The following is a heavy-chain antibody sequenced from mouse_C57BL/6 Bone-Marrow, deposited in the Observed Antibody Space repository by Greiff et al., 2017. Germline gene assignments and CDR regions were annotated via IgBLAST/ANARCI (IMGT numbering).Heavy chain of an antibody. CDR3: ARNRGAYDGYLFDY. CDR1: GFSLTSYG. CDR2: IWSGGST. V-gene: IGHV2-2*01. Sequence: VQLQESGPGLVQPSQSLSITCTVSGFSLTSYGVHWVRQSPGKGLEWLGVIWSGGSTDYNAAFISRLSISKDNSKSQVFFKMNSLQADDTAIYYCARNRGAYDGYLFDYWGQGTTLTVSS. J-gene: IGHJ2*01. D-gene: IGHD2-3*01.